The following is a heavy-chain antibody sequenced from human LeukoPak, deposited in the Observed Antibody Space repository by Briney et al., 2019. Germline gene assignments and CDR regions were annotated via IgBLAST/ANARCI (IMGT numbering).Heavy chain of an antibody. CDR1: GFTFSSYS. CDR2: ISSSSSTM. D-gene: IGHD3-3*01. CDR3: ARGGPPYDFWSGPRFDY. Sequence: PGGSLRLSCAASGFTFSSYSMNWVRQAPGKGLEWVSYISSSSSTMYYADSVKGRFTISRDNAKSSLYLQMNSLRAEDTAVYYCARGGPPYDFWSGPRFDYWGQGTLVTVSS. J-gene: IGHJ4*02. V-gene: IGHV3-48*01.